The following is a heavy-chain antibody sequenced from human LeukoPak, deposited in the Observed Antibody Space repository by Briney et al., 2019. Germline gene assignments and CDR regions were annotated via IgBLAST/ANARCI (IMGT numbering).Heavy chain of an antibody. Sequence: NPSETLSLTCTVSGGSISSGDYYWSWIRQPPGKGLEWIGYIYYSGSTYYSPSLKSRVIISLDTSEDQFSLTLSSVTAADTAVYYCAKGNPFYDYWGQGTLVTVSS. V-gene: IGHV4-30-4*01. J-gene: IGHJ4*02. CDR3: AKGNPFYDY. D-gene: IGHD5/OR15-5a*01. CDR1: GGSISSGDYY. CDR2: IYYSGST.